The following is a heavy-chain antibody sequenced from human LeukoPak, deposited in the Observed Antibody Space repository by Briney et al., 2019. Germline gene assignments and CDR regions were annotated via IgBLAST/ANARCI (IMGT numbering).Heavy chain of an antibody. Sequence: GSLRLSCAASGFTFSTYGMHWVRQAPGKGLEWVAFIRYDGSNKYYGDSVKGRFTISRDNSKNTLYLQMNSLRAEDTAVYYCAKAGSSSWDAFDYWGQGTLVTVSS. CDR2: IRYDGSNK. CDR1: GFTFSTYG. J-gene: IGHJ4*02. D-gene: IGHD6-13*01. CDR3: AKAGSSSWDAFDY. V-gene: IGHV3-30*02.